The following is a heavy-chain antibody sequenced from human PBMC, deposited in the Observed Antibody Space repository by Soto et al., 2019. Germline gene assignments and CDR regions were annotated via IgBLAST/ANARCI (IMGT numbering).Heavy chain of an antibody. J-gene: IGHJ3*02. CDR2: MNPNSGNT. CDR1: GYTFTSYD. Sequence: QVQLVQSGAEVKKPGASVKVSCKASGYTFTSYDINWVRQATGQGIEWMGWMNPNSGNTGYAQKFQGRVTMTRNTSISTAYMELSSLRSEDTAVYYCARTPEWGGIAVDEDDAFDIWGQGTMVTVSS. CDR3: ARTPEWGGIAVDEDDAFDI. D-gene: IGHD6-19*01. V-gene: IGHV1-8*01.